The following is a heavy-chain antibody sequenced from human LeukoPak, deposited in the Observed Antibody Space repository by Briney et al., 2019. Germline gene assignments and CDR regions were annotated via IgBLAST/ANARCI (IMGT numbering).Heavy chain of an antibody. Sequence: GGSLRLSCAASGFTFSGSAMHWVRQASGKGLEWVGRIRSKANSYATAYAASVKGRFTISRDDSKNTAYLQMNSLRAEDTAVYYCARDSEPGYSYGPACDYWGQGTLVTVSS. V-gene: IGHV3-73*01. D-gene: IGHD5-18*01. CDR3: ARDSEPGYSYGPACDY. J-gene: IGHJ4*02. CDR1: GFTFSGSA. CDR2: IRSKANSYAT.